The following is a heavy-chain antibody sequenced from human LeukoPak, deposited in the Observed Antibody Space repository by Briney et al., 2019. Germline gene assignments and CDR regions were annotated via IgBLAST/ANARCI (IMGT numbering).Heavy chain of an antibody. CDR1: GFTFSSYW. V-gene: IGHV3-7*01. D-gene: IGHD3-10*01. J-gene: IGHJ6*02. CDR3: AKAMEFSYGMDV. CDR2: IKQDGSEK. Sequence: PGGSLRLSCAASGFTFSSYWMSWIRQAPGKGLEWVANIKQDGSEKYYVDSVKGRFTISRDNAKNSLYLQMSSLRAEDTAVYYCAKAMEFSYGMDVWGQGTTVTVSS.